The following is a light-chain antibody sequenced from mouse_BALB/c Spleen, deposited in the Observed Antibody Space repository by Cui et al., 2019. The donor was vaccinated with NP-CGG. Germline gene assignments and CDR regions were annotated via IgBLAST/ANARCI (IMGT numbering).Light chain of an antibody. Sequence: QAVVPQESALTTSPGETVTLTCRPSTGVVTTSNYANWVQEKPDHLFTGLIGGTNNRAPGVPARFSGSLIGDKAALTITGAQTEDEAIYFCALWYSNHWVFGGGTKLTVL. CDR1: TGVVTTSNY. J-gene: IGLJ1*01. CDR2: GTN. CDR3: ALWYSNHWV. V-gene: IGLV1*01.